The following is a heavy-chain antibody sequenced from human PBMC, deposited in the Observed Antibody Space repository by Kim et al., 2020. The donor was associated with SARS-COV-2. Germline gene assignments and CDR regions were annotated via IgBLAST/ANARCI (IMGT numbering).Heavy chain of an antibody. V-gene: IGHV3-21*01. D-gene: IGHD6-6*01. CDR2: ISSSSSYI. CDR1: GFTFSSYS. J-gene: IGHJ4*02. CDR3: ARDRGTRQHSSFDFDY. Sequence: GGSLRLSCAASGFTFSSYSMNWVRQAPGKGLEWVSSISSSSSYIYYADSVKGRFTISRDNAKNSLYLQMNSLRAEDTAVYYCARDRGTRQHSSFDFDYWGQGTLVTVSS.